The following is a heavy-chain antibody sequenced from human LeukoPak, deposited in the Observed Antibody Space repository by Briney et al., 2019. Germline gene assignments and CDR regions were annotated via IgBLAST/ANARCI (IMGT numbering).Heavy chain of an antibody. J-gene: IGHJ1*01. CDR3: VRGGSSGWYPGYFQH. CDR1: GYTFTSYG. V-gene: IGHV1-46*01. CDR2: INPSGGST. D-gene: IGHD6-19*01. Sequence: ASVKVSCKASGYTFTSYGISWVRQAPGQGLEWMGIINPSGGSTSYAQKFQGRVTMTRDTSTSTVYMELSSLRSEDTAVYYCVRGGSSGWYPGYFQHWGQGTLVTVSS.